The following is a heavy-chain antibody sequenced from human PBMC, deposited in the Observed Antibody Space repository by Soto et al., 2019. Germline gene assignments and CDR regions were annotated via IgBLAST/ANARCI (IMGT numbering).Heavy chain of an antibody. Sequence: PGGSLRLSCAASGFTFSSYSMNWVRQAPGKGLEWISYISSSSSTIYYADSVKGRFTISRDNAKNSLYLQMNSLRDEDTAVYYCARVFVGTAMVRPYYYYGMDVCGQGPTVTVYS. CDR3: ARVFVGTAMVRPYYYYGMDV. CDR1: GFTFSSYS. V-gene: IGHV3-48*02. J-gene: IGHJ6*02. CDR2: ISSSSSTI. D-gene: IGHD5-18*01.